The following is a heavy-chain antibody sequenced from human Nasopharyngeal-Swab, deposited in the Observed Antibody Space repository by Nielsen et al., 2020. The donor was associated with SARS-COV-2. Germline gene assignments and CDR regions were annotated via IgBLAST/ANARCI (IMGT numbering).Heavy chain of an antibody. CDR3: ARGGSSWYIDYYGMDV. CDR2: IYYSGST. Sequence: SETLSLTCTVSGGSISSSSYYWGWIRQPPGKGLEWIGSIYYSGSTYYNPSLKSRVTISVDTSENQFSLKLSSVTAADTAVYYCARGGSSWYIDYYGMDVWGQGTTVTVSS. D-gene: IGHD6-13*01. V-gene: IGHV4-39*07. J-gene: IGHJ6*02. CDR1: GGSISSSSYY.